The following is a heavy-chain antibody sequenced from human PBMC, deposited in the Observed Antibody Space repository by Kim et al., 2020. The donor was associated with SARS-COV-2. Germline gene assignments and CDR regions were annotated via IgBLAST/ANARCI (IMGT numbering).Heavy chain of an antibody. J-gene: IGHJ4*02. V-gene: IGHV4-39*01. Sequence: SETLSLTCTASGGSISSSSYYWGWIRQPPGKGLEWIGSIYHSGSTYYNPSLKSRVTISVDTSKNQFSLKLSSVTAADTAVYYCARQALRELFYLDYWGQG. D-gene: IGHD3-16*01. CDR1: GGSISSSSYY. CDR3: ARQALRELFYLDY. CDR2: IYHSGST.